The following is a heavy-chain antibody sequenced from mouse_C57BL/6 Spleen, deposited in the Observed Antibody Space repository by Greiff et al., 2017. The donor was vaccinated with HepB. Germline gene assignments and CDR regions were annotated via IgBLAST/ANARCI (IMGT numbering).Heavy chain of an antibody. D-gene: IGHD2-1*01. CDR1: GYTFTEYT. V-gene: IGHV1-62-2*01. Sequence: QVQLQQSGAELVKPGASVKLSCKASGYTFTEYTIHWVKQRSGQGLEWIGWFYPGSGSIKYNEKFKDKATLTADKSSSTVYMELSRLTSEDSAVYFCARHEDGYGNRYYYAMDYWGQGSSVTVSS. J-gene: IGHJ4*01. CDR3: ARHEDGYGNRYYYAMDY. CDR2: FYPGSGSI.